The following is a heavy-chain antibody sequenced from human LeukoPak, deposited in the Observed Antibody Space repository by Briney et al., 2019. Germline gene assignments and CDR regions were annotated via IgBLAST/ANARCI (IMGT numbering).Heavy chain of an antibody. CDR3: AEGGGLVRVDTYNDY. CDR1: GFTFSSYA. D-gene: IGHD5-18*01. J-gene: IGHJ4*02. V-gene: IGHV3-23*01. CDR2: ISGSGGST. Sequence: GGSLRLSCAASGFTFSSYAMSWVRQAPGKGLEWVSAISGSGGSTYYADSVRGRFTISRDNSKNTLYLQMNSLRAEDTAVYYCAEGGGLVRVDTYNDYWGQGTLVTVSS.